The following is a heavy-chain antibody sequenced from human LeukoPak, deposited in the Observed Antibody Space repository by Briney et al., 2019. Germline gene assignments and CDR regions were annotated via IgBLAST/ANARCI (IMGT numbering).Heavy chain of an antibody. CDR3: ARLTYSSTSRYTMGYFDY. CDR1: GGSISSYY. D-gene: IGHD2-2*02. CDR2: RYTSGST. Sequence: SETLSLTCTVSGGSISSYYWSWIRQPPGKGLEWIGYRYTSGSTNYNPSLKSRVTISVDTSKNQFSLKLRSVTAADTAVYYCARLTYSSTSRYTMGYFDYCGQGTLVTVSS. J-gene: IGHJ4*02. V-gene: IGHV4-4*09.